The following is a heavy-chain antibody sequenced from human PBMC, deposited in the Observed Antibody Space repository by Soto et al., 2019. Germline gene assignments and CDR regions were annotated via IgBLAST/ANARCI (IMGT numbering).Heavy chain of an antibody. V-gene: IGHV4-34*01. J-gene: IGHJ3*02. D-gene: IGHD2-15*01. CDR3: ASPFIGYCSGGSCQDAFDI. CDR2: INHSGST. CDR1: GGSFSGYY. Sequence: QVQLQQWGAGLLKPSETLSLTCAVYGGSFSGYYWSWIRQPPGKGLEWIGEINHSGSTNYNPSLKSRVTISVDTSKNQFSLKLSSVTAADTAVYYCASPFIGYCSGGSCQDAFDIWGQGTMVTVSS.